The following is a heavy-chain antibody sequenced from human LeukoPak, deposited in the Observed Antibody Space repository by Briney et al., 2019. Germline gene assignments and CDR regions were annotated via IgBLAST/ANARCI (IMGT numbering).Heavy chain of an antibody. J-gene: IGHJ3*02. CDR3: ARHITMIVVVLNDAFDI. D-gene: IGHD3-22*01. V-gene: IGHV4-38-2*02. Sequence: SETLSLTCTVSGYSISSGYSWGWIRQPPGKGLEWIGSIYHSGNAYYNPSLKRRVTISVDTSKNQFSLNLSSVTAADTAVYYCARHITMIVVVLNDAFDIWGQGTMVTVSS. CDR1: GYSISSGYS. CDR2: IYHSGNA.